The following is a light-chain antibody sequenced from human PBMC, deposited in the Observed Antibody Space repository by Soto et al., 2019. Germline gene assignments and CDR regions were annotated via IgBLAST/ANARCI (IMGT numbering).Light chain of an antibody. V-gene: IGKV3-20*01. CDR3: QQYGSSPWT. Sequence: EIVLTQSPGTLSLSPGERATLSCRASQSVSSSYLAWYQQKPGQAPRLLIYGASSRATGIPDRFSGSGSGTDFTLTISRLEPEEFAVYYCQQYGSSPWTVGQGTKVDNK. J-gene: IGKJ1*01. CDR1: QSVSSSY. CDR2: GAS.